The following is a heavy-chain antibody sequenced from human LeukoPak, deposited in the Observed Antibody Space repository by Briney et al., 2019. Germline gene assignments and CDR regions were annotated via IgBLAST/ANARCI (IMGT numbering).Heavy chain of an antibody. CDR2: INPSGGST. CDR3: ARGRHYYDSSDYYYEGDSFDT. J-gene: IGHJ3*02. Sequence: ASVNVSCKASGDSFTSYYMHWVRQAPGQGLEWMGIINPSGGSTSYAQKFKGRVTMTRDMSTSTVYMELSNLRSEDTAVYYCARGRHYYDSSDYYYEGDSFDTWGQGTMVTVSS. D-gene: IGHD3-22*01. CDR1: GDSFTSYY. V-gene: IGHV1-46*01.